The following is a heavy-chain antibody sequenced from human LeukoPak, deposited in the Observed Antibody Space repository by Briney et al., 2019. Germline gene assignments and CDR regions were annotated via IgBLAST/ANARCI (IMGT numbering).Heavy chain of an antibody. Sequence: GGSLRLSCAASGFTFSSYEMNWVRQAPGKGLEWVANIKQDGSEKYYVDSVKGRFTISRDNAKNSLYLQMNSLRAEDTAVYYCARDFPSDIVVVPAATLYYYYGMDVWGQGTTVTVSS. V-gene: IGHV3-7*01. CDR1: GFTFSSYE. CDR3: ARDFPSDIVVVPAATLYYYYGMDV. D-gene: IGHD2-2*01. J-gene: IGHJ6*02. CDR2: IKQDGSEK.